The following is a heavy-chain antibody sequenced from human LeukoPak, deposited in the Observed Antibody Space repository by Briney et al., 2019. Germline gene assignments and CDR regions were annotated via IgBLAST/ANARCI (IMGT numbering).Heavy chain of an antibody. Sequence: PGRSLRLSCAASGFTFRSYGMHWVRQAPGKGLEWVAVISDDGSNKYYADSEKGRFTISRDSSKNTLSLQMNSLRVEDTAVYYCAKDNKRYSCDYWGQGTLVTVS. D-gene: IGHD5-18*01. V-gene: IGHV3-30*18. J-gene: IGHJ4*02. CDR1: GFTFRSYG. CDR2: ISDDGSNK. CDR3: AKDNKRYSCDY.